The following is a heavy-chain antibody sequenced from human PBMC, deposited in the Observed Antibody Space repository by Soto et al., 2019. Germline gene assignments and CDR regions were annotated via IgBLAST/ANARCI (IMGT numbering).Heavy chain of an antibody. CDR3: ARSAGWYAVHS. D-gene: IGHD6-19*01. J-gene: IGHJ4*02. CDR1: GDSVSSPYY. Sequence: QVQLQESGPGLVKPSGTLSLTCAVSGDSVSSPYYWCWVRQPPGKGPEWIGEVFHTGTTSYNPSLRSRVTISMDKSNNQFSLDLTPVPAADTAVYYCARSAGWYAVHSWGPGTLVIVSS. CDR2: VFHTGTT. V-gene: IGHV4-4*02.